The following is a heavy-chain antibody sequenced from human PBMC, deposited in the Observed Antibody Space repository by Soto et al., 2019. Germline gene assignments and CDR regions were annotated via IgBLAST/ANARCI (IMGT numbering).Heavy chain of an antibody. Sequence: EVQLVQSGAEVKKPGESLRISCKGSGYSFTSYWISWVRQMPGKGLEWMGRIDPSDSYTNYSPSFQGDVTISADKASSTAYLQWSSLKASDTSMYDCARIMTTVTKYYFDYWGQGPLVTVSS. J-gene: IGHJ4*02. CDR2: IDPSDSYT. CDR1: GYSFTSYW. V-gene: IGHV5-10-1*03. D-gene: IGHD4-17*01. CDR3: ARIMTTVTKYYFDY.